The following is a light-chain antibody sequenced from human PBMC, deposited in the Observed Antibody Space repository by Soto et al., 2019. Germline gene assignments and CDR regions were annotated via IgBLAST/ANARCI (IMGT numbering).Light chain of an antibody. V-gene: IGLV1-40*01. CDR3: QSYDSSLSGYV. J-gene: IGLJ1*01. Sequence: QSVLTQPPSVSGAPGQRVTTSCTGSSSNIGAGYDVHWYQQLPGTAPKLLIYGNSNRPSGVPDRFYGSKSGTSASLAITGLQAEDEADYYCQSYDSSLSGYVFGTGTKVTVL. CDR2: GNS. CDR1: SSNIGAGYD.